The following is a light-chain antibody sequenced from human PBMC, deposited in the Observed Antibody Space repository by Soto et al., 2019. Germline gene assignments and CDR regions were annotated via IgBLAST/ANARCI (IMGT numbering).Light chain of an antibody. CDR3: QQANSFPWT. J-gene: IGKJ1*01. Sequence: DIQMTQSPSSVSASVGDRVPITCRASQDISGWLAWFQQKPGKAPNLLIYAASILQSGVPSRFSGSGSGTDFTLTITYLQPEDFATYYCQQANSFPWTFGQGTKVDIK. CDR2: AAS. CDR1: QDISGW. V-gene: IGKV1D-12*01.